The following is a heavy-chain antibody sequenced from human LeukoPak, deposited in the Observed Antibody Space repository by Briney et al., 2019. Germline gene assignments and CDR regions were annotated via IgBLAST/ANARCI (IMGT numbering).Heavy chain of an antibody. CDR1: GYTFTSYD. D-gene: IGHD3-22*01. CDR2: MNPNSGNT. V-gene: IGHV1-8*02. Sequence: GASVKVSCKASGYTFTSYDINWVRQATGQGLEWMGWMNPNSGNTGYAQKFQGRVTMTRNTSISTAYMELNSLTSEDTAVYYCASVTSHTGGYYYREDAFDVWGQGTMVTVSS. CDR3: ASVTSHTGGYYYREDAFDV. J-gene: IGHJ3*01.